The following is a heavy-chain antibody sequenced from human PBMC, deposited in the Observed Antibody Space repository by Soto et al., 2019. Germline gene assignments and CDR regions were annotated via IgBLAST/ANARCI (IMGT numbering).Heavy chain of an antibody. CDR1: GFTFSSHW. CDR3: ARGQEGGSYFLAFAI. D-gene: IGHD1-26*01. V-gene: IGHV3-74*01. J-gene: IGHJ3*02. CDR2: INSDGSTT. Sequence: EVQLVESGGGLVQPGGSLRLSCAASGFTFSSHWMHWVRQVPGKWLVWVSRINSDGSTTTYADTVKGRFTISRDNAKNTLYLQMNSLRAEDTAVYSCARGQEGGSYFLAFAIWGQGTMVTVSS.